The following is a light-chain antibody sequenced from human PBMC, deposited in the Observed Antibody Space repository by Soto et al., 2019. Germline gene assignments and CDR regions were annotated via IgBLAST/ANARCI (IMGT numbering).Light chain of an antibody. J-gene: IGKJ1*01. CDR2: DAS. CDR3: QQRSNWPPT. V-gene: IGKV3-11*01. Sequence: EIVLTQSPGTLSLSPVERATLSCRASQSTSSNFLAWYQQKPGQAPRILIYDASNGATGIPARFSGSGSGTDFTLTISSLEPEDFAVYYCQQRSNWPPTFGQGTKVDIK. CDR1: QSTSSNF.